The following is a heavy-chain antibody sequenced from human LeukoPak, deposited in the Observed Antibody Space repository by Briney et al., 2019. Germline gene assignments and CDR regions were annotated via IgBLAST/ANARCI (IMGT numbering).Heavy chain of an antibody. CDR2: INPNSGGT. J-gene: IGHJ5*02. Sequence: ASVKVSCKASGYTFTGYYMHWVRQAPGQGLEWMGWINPNSGGTKYSQRFQGRVTMTRDTSISTAYMELSRLRSGDTAVYYCARDRGVRGYFYPWGQGTLATVSS. D-gene: IGHD3-10*01. CDR1: GYTFTGYY. V-gene: IGHV1-2*02. CDR3: ARDRGVRGYFYP.